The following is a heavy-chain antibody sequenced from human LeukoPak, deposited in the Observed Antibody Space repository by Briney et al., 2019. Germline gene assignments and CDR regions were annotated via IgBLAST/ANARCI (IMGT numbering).Heavy chain of an antibody. Sequence: ASVKVSCKASGGTFSSYAISWVRQAPGQGLEWMGGIIPIFGTANYAQKFQGRVTITADESTSTAYMELSSLRSEDTAVYYCARAVVVPAAACYYYGMDVWGQGTTVTVSS. CDR1: GGTFSSYA. J-gene: IGHJ6*02. D-gene: IGHD2-2*01. V-gene: IGHV1-69*13. CDR3: ARAVVVPAAACYYYGMDV. CDR2: IIPIFGTA.